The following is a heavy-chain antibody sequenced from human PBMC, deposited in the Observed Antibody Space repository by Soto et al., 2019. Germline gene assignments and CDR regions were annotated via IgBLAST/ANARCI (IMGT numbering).Heavy chain of an antibody. Sequence: QVQLQESGPGLVRPSGTLSLTCTVSGGSIISSNWWTWVRQPPGKGLEWIGEMYHSGSTNYNPSPKSRVTISVDRSKNRFSLKLSSVTAADTAMYYCAGDLGYGDDAGTWGQGILVTVSS. D-gene: IGHD4-17*01. CDR2: MYHSGST. CDR3: AGDLGYGDDAGT. V-gene: IGHV4-4*02. J-gene: IGHJ4*02. CDR1: GGSIISSNW.